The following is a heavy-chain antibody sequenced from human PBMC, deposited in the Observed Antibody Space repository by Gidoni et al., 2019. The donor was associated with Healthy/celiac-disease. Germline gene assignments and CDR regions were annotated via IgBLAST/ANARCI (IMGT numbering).Heavy chain of an antibody. CDR1: GGSFCGSY. CDR2: INHSGST. J-gene: IGHJ4*02. D-gene: IGHD6-13*01. CDR3: ARVRRSLAAAAPRYFDY. Sequence: QVQLQQWGAGLLKPSETLSLTCALHGGSFCGSYWSWIRQPPGKGLEWIGEINHSGSTNYNPSLKSRVTISVDTSKNQFSLKLSSVTAADTAVYYCARVRRSLAAAAPRYFDYWGQGTLVTVSS. V-gene: IGHV4-34*01.